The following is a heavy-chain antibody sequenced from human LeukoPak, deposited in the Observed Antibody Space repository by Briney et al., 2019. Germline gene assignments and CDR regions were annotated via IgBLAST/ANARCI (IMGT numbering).Heavy chain of an antibody. V-gene: IGHV3-21*01. CDR2: ISSSSSYI. Sequence: GGSLRLSCAASGFTFSSYSMNWVRQAPGKGLEWVSSISSSSSYIYYADSVKGRFTISRDNAKNSLYLQMNSLRAGDTAVYYCARGIAAAPTYGMDVWGQGTTVTVSS. D-gene: IGHD6-13*01. CDR3: ARGIAAAPTYGMDV. J-gene: IGHJ6*02. CDR1: GFTFSSYS.